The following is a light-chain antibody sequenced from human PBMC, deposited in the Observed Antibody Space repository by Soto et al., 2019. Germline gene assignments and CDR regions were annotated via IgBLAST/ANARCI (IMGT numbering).Light chain of an antibody. CDR1: QTISSNY. CDR3: QQYGRSPPEFT. Sequence: EIVLTQSPGTLSLSAGERATLSCRASQTISSNYLAWYQQKPGQAPRLLIFGASYRATGIPGRFSGSGSGTAFTLTISRLEPEDFAVYYCQQYGRSPPEFTFGPGTKVDIK. V-gene: IGKV3-20*01. J-gene: IGKJ3*01. CDR2: GAS.